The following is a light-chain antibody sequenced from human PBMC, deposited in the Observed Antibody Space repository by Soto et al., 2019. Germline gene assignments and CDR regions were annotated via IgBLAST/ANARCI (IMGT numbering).Light chain of an antibody. CDR1: QSVSSSY. Sequence: EIVLTQSPGTLSLSPGERATLSCRASQSVSSSYLAWYQQKPGQAPRLLIYDASSRATDIPDRFRGSGSGTDFTLTISRLEPEDFAVYYCQQYATSPYSFGQGTKLEIK. J-gene: IGKJ2*03. CDR2: DAS. CDR3: QQYATSPYS. V-gene: IGKV3-20*01.